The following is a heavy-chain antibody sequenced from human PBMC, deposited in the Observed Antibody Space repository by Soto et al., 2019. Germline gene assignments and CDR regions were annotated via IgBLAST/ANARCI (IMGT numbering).Heavy chain of an antibody. J-gene: IGHJ4*02. D-gene: IGHD6-6*01. CDR3: ARFFFDSSSSHIDY. V-gene: IGHV1-69*13. CDR1: GGTFSSYA. CDR2: IIPIFGTA. Sequence: SVKVSCKASGGTFSSYAISWVRQAPGQGLEWMGGIIPIFGTANYAQKFQGRVTITADESTSTAYMELSSLRSEDAAVYYCARFFFDSSSSHIDYWGQGTLVTVS.